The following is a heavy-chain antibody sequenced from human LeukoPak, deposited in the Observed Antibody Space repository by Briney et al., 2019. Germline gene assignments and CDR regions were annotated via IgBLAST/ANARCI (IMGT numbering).Heavy chain of an antibody. V-gene: IGHV4-34*01. J-gene: IGHJ3*02. Sequence: PSETLSLTCAVYGGSFSGHYWSWICQPPGKGLEWIGEINHSGSTNYNPSLKSRVTILVDTSKNQFSLKLSSVTAADTAVYYCAREVQHYAGSVYDHDAFDIWGQGTMVTVSS. CDR3: AREVQHYAGSVYDHDAFDI. CDR1: GGSFSGHY. CDR2: INHSGST. D-gene: IGHD3-22*01.